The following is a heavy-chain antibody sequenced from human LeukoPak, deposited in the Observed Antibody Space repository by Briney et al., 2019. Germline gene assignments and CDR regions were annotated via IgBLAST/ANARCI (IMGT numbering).Heavy chain of an antibody. CDR2: ISGSGGST. Sequence: PGGSLRLSCAASGFTFSSYAMSWVRQAPGKGLEWVSAISGSGGSTYYADSVEGRFTISRDNSKNTLYLQMNSLRAEDTAVYYCAKRDIVLMVYAEFDYWGQGTLVTVSS. V-gene: IGHV3-23*01. J-gene: IGHJ4*02. D-gene: IGHD2-8*01. CDR1: GFTFSSYA. CDR3: AKRDIVLMVYAEFDY.